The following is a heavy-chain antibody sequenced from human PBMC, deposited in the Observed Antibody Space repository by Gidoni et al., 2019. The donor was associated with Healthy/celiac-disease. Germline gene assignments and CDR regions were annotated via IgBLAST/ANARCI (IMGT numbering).Heavy chain of an antibody. J-gene: IGHJ6*02. Sequence: QVQLVQSGAEVKKPGSSVKVACKASGCTFSSYDLSWVRQAPGQGLEWMGGIIPIFGTANYAQKFQGRVTITADKSTSTAYMELSSLRSEDTAVYYCARADCSSTSCSRYYYYYGMDVWGQGSTVTVSS. CDR1: GCTFSSYD. D-gene: IGHD2-2*01. CDR3: ARADCSSTSCSRYYYYYGMDV. V-gene: IGHV1-69*06. CDR2: IIPIFGTA.